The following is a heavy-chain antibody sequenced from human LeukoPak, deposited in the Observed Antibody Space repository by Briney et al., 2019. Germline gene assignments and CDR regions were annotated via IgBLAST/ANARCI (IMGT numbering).Heavy chain of an antibody. CDR3: AREIFGSGCYPDF. CDR1: GFAFNTYA. V-gene: IGHV3-33*01. D-gene: IGHD3-10*01. J-gene: IGHJ4*02. Sequence: GRSLRLSCAASGFAFNTYAMHWVRQAPGQGLEWVALIWHDGSHKFYSNSVRGQFTISRDNSKNTVSLQMNNLRPEDSAVYYCAREIFGSGCYPDFWGQGTLVTVSS. CDR2: IWHDGSHK.